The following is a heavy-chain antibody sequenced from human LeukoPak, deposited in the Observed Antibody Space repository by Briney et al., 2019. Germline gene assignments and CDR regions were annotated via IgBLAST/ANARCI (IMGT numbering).Heavy chain of an antibody. V-gene: IGHV3-7*03. J-gene: IGHJ4*02. Sequence: EWVANIKPHGTDKYYVNSVRGRFTISRDNAKNSLYLQMNSLRAEDTAVYYCVRETIGDCRFQDCIFTWGQLTLVIVSS. CDR2: IKPHGTDK. CDR3: VRETIGDCRFQDCIFT. D-gene: IGHD2-15*01.